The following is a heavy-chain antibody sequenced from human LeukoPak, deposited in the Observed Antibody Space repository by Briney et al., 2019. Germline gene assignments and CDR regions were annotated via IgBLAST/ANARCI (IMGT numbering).Heavy chain of an antibody. Sequence: ASVKVSCKASGYTFTSYYMHWVRQAPGQGLEWMGIINPSGGSTSYAQKFQGRVTMTRDTSTSTVYMELSSLRSEDTDVYYCARGRRTYYDILTGYFTYWGQGTLVTVSS. CDR2: INPSGGST. V-gene: IGHV1-46*01. CDR1: GYTFTSYY. J-gene: IGHJ4*02. CDR3: ARGRRTYYDILTGYFTY. D-gene: IGHD3-9*01.